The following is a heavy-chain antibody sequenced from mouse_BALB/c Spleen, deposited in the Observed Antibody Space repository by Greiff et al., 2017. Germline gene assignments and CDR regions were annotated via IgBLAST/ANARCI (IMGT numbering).Heavy chain of an antibody. CDR1: GFNIKDYY. D-gene: IGHD3-3*01. J-gene: IGHJ3*01. V-gene: IGHV14-1*02. CDR2: IDPENGNT. Sequence: EVHLVESGAELVRPGALVKLSCKASGFNIKDYYMHWVKQRPEQGLEWIGWIDPENGNTIYDPKFQGKASITADTSSNTAYLQLSSLTSEDTAVYYCARGPHHISWFAYWGQGTLVTVSA. CDR3: ARGPHHISWFAY.